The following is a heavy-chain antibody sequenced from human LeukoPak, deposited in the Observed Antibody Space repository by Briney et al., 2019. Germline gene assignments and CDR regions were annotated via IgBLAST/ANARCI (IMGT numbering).Heavy chain of an antibody. J-gene: IGHJ4*02. D-gene: IGHD5-18*01. CDR1: GFTFSSYA. CDR2: ISGSGGST. V-gene: IGHV3-23*01. CDR3: AKPLPEPGHSYGYVPPDY. Sequence: GGSLRLSCTASGFTFSSYAMTWVRQAPGKGLEWVSAISGSGGSTYYADSVKGRFTISRDNSKNTLYLQMNSLRAEDTAVYYCAKPLPEPGHSYGYVPPDYWDRGTLVTVSS.